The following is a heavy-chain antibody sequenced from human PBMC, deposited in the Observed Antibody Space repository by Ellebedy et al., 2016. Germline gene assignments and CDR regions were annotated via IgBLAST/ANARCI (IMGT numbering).Heavy chain of an antibody. V-gene: IGHV4-4*07. Sequence: SETLSLXCTVSGGSITTSSYYWGWIRQPAGKGLEWIGRIYTSGSTNYNPSLKSRVTMSVDTSKNQFSLKLSSVTAADTAVYYCAKLVGATKAWGQGTLVTVSS. D-gene: IGHD1-26*01. J-gene: IGHJ5*02. CDR1: GGSITTSSYY. CDR2: IYTSGST. CDR3: AKLVGATKA.